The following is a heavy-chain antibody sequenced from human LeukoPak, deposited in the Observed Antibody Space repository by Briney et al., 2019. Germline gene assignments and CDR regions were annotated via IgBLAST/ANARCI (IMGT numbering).Heavy chain of an antibody. J-gene: IGHJ4*02. V-gene: IGHV1-69*13. CDR1: GGTFSSYA. D-gene: IGHD3-9*01. CDR3: ARSKALRLDDIYY. CDR2: IIPIFGTA. Sequence: SVKVSCKASGGTFSSYAISWVRQAPGQGLKWMGGIIPIFGTANYAQKFQGRVTITADESTSTAYMELSSLRSEDTAVYYCARSKALRLDDIYYWGQGTLVTVSS.